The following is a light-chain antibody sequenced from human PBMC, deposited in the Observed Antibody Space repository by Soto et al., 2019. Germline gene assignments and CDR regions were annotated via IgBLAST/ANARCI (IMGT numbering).Light chain of an antibody. J-gene: IGKJ3*01. Sequence: IQLTQSPSSLSASVGYRVTITCRASQGISSYLAWYQQKPGKATKLLIYAASTLQSGVPSRFSGSGSGTDFTLTISSLQPEDFATYYCQQRNSYPLTVGPGTKVDIK. CDR2: AAS. CDR1: QGISSY. CDR3: QQRNSYPLT. V-gene: IGKV1-9*01.